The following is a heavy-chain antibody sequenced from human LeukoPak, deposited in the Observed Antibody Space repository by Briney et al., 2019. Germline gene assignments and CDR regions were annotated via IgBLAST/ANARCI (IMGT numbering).Heavy chain of an antibody. CDR3: ARKVVVGGNVLDY. V-gene: IGHV1-46*01. D-gene: IGHD4-23*01. CDR1: GYTFTSNY. J-gene: IGHJ4*02. CDR2: INPSGDTT. Sequence: ASVKVSCKASGYTFTSNYIHWVRQAPGQGLEWMGIINPSGDTTSYAQQFQGRVTMTRDMSTSTVYMELSSLRSEDTAVYYCARKVVVGGNVLDYWGQGTLVTVSS.